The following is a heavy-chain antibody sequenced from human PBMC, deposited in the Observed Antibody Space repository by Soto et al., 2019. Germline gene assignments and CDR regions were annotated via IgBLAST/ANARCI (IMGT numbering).Heavy chain of an antibody. J-gene: IGHJ6*02. D-gene: IGHD3-10*01. CDR1: GGSISSSSYY. V-gene: IGHV4-39*01. CDR2: IYYSGST. Sequence: QLQLQESGPGLVKPSETLSLTCTVSGGSISSSSYYWGWIRQPPGKGLEWIGSIYYSGSTYYNPSLTSRVTISVDTSKNQFSLKLGSVTAADTAVYYCASTYYYGSGSYGYYYYGMDVWGQGTTVTVSS. CDR3: ASTYYYGSGSYGYYYYGMDV.